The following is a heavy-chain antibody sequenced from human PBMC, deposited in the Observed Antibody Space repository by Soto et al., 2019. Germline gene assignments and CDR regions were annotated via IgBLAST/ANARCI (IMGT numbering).Heavy chain of an antibody. J-gene: IGHJ6*02. Sequence: QVQLVQSGAEVKKPGASVKVSCKASGYTFTSYGISWVRQAPGQGLEWMGWISAYNGNTNYAQKLQGRVTMXKDXSXITAYMELRSLRSDDTAVYYCARWAAGTYYYYGMDVWGQGTTVTVSS. V-gene: IGHV1-18*01. CDR3: ARWAAGTYYYYGMDV. D-gene: IGHD6-13*01. CDR2: ISAYNGNT. CDR1: GYTFTSYG.